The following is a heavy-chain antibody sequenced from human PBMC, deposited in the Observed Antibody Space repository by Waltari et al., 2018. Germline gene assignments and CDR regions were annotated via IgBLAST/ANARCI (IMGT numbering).Heavy chain of an antibody. J-gene: IGHJ4*02. V-gene: IGHV4-38-2*01. CDR1: GYSISSGYY. Sequence: QVQLQESGPGLVKPSETLSLTCAVSGYSISSGYYWGWIRQPPGKGLEWIGSIYHSGSTYYNPSLKSRVTISVDTSKNQFSLKLSSVTAADTAVYYCARPQGSGWYYFDYWGQGTLVTVSS. CDR3: ARPQGSGWYYFDY. D-gene: IGHD6-19*01. CDR2: IYHSGST.